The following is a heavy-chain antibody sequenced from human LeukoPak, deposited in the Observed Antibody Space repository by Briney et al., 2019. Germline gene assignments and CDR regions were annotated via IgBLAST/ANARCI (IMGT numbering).Heavy chain of an antibody. CDR1: GGSISSGDYY. CDR2: IYYSGTT. D-gene: IGHD3-22*01. J-gene: IGHJ3*02. Sequence: PSETLSLTCTVSGGSISSGDYYWSWIRQHPGKGLEWIEYIYYSGTTYYNPSLKSRVTISSDTSKNQFSLKLSSVTAADTAVYYCARDRQVYYDSSGYRSDAFDIWGQGTMVTVSS. CDR3: ARDRQVYYDSSGYRSDAFDI. V-gene: IGHV4-31*03.